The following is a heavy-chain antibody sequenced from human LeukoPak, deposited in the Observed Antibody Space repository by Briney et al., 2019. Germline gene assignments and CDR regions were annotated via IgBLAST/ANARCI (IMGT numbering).Heavy chain of an antibody. D-gene: IGHD1-26*01. CDR2: ISSSSNTI. J-gene: IGHJ4*02. CDR3: AREVGASTFDY. V-gene: IGHV3-48*04. Sequence: GGSLRLSCAASGFTFSSYSMNWVRQAPGKGLEWVSYISSSSNTIYYGDSVKGRFTISRDNAKNSLYLQMNSLRAEDTAVYYCAREVGASTFDYWGQGTLVTVSS. CDR1: GFTFSSYS.